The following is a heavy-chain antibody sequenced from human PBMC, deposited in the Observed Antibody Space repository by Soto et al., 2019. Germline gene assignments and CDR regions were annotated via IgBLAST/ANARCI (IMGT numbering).Heavy chain of an antibody. V-gene: IGHV3-30-3*01. Sequence: ESGGGVVQPGRSLRLSCAASGFTFSDYAMHWVRQAPGKGLEWVAVISYDGSNKYYADSVKGRFTISRDNSKNTLYLQMNSLRPEDTAVYYCARGSGSDYDSSYYCMDVWGQGTTVTVSS. CDR3: ARGSGSDYDSSYYCMDV. CDR2: ISYDGSNK. CDR1: GFTFSDYA. J-gene: IGHJ6*02. D-gene: IGHD3-22*01.